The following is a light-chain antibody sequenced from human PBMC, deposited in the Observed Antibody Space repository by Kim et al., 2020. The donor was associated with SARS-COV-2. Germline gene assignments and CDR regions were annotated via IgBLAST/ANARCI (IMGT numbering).Light chain of an antibody. V-gene: IGKV2-30*01. CDR2: KVS. CDR1: QSLVYSDGYVY. J-gene: IGKJ3*01. Sequence: PASISCRSSQSLVYSDGYVYLNWFLQKPGQSPRRLIYKVSNRDSGVPDRFSGSGSGTDFTLQISRVEAEDVGVYYCMQGTHWPFTFGPGTKVDIK. CDR3: MQGTHWPFT.